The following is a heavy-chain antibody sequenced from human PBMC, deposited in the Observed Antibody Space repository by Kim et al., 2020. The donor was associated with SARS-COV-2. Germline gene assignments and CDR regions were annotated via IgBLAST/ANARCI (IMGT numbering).Heavy chain of an antibody. CDR1: GFTFSSYG. J-gene: IGHJ4*02. Sequence: GGSLRLSCAASGFTFSSYGMHWVRQAPGKGPEWVAVIWYDGSNKYYADSVKGRFTISRDNSKNTLYLQMNSLRAEDTAVYYCARRSKGRDSSSWYYFDYWGQGTLVTVSS. V-gene: IGHV3-33*08. CDR3: ARRSKGRDSSSWYYFDY. CDR2: IWYDGSNK. D-gene: IGHD6-13*01.